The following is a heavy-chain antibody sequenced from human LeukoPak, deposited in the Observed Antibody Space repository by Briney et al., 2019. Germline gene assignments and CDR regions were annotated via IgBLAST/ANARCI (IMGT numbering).Heavy chain of an antibody. J-gene: IGHJ4*02. D-gene: IGHD3-22*01. CDR3: TRREDRTGYSDY. Sequence: GESLKISCKTSGYSFTTYWIAWVRQMPGKGLEWMGIIHPGRSDIRYSPSFQGPVTISADKSISTAYMQWSSLAASDTAMYYCTRREDRTGYSDYWGQGTLVTVSS. CDR2: IHPGRSDI. CDR1: GYSFTTYW. V-gene: IGHV5-51*01.